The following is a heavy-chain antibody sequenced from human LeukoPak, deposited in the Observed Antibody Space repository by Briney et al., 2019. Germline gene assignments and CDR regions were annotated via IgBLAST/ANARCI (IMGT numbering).Heavy chain of an antibody. D-gene: IGHD3-10*01. J-gene: IGHJ6*03. Sequence: SVKVSCKASGGTFSSYAISWARQAPGQGLEWMGGIIPIFGTANYAQKFQGRVTITADESTSTAYMELGSLRSEDTAVYYCARKGALWFGELFHYMDVWGKGTTVTVSS. CDR1: GGTFSSYA. V-gene: IGHV1-69*01. CDR2: IIPIFGTA. CDR3: ARKGALWFGELFHYMDV.